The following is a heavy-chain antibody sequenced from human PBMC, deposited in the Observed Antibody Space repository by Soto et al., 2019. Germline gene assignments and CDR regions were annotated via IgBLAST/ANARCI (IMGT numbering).Heavy chain of an antibody. CDR2: ISNDGRNK. CDR1: GFPFSTYG. D-gene: IGHD2-15*01. V-gene: IGHV3-30*03. J-gene: IGHJ4*02. CDR3: ARDGYCSGGSCYSVPVFDY. Sequence: PGGSLRLSCAASGFPFSTYGMHWVRQAPGKGLEWVAVISNDGRNKYYTDSVKGRFTISRDNSKNTLYLQMNSLRVEDTAVYYCARDGYCSGGSCYSVPVFDYWGQGTLVTVSS.